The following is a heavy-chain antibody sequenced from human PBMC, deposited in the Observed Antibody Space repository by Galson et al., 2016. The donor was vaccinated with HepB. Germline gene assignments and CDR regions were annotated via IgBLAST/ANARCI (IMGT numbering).Heavy chain of an antibody. CDR3: ARDRVGRALVTVDDAFDV. CDR1: GNTFTGYS. CDR2: INPNSGGT. D-gene: IGHD4-23*01. Sequence: SVKVSCKASGNTFTGYSVHWVRQAPGQGLEWMGRINPNSGGTNFAQTFQGRVTMTRDTSISTAYMEVRGLTSDDTAVYYCARDRVGRALVTVDDAFDVWGQGSMVIVAS. V-gene: IGHV1-2*06. J-gene: IGHJ3*01.